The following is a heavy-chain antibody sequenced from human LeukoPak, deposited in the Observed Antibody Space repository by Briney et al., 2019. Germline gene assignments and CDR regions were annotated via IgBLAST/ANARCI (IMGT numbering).Heavy chain of an antibody. CDR3: ARSCSSTSCVPKRGGYYYYYMDV. D-gene: IGHD2-2*01. CDR1: GYTFTSYG. Sequence: EASVKVSCKASGYTFTSYGISWVRQAPGQGLEWMGWISAYNGNTNYAQKLQGRVTMTTDTSTSTAYMELRSLRSDDTAVYYCARSCSSTSCVPKRGGYYYYYMDVWGKGTTVTVSS. CDR2: ISAYNGNT. V-gene: IGHV1-18*01. J-gene: IGHJ6*03.